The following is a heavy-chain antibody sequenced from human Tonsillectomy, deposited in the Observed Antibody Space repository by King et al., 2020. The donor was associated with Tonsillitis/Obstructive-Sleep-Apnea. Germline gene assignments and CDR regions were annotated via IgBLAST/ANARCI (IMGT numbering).Heavy chain of an antibody. Sequence: VQLVQSGGGLVQPGGSLRLSCAASGFTFSSYAMSWVRQAPGKGLEWVSAISGSGGSTYYADSVKGRFTISRDNSKNTLYLQMNSLRAEDTAVYYCAKGGSYYDSSGRGYYFDYWGQGTLVTVSS. V-gene: IGHV3-23*04. D-gene: IGHD3-22*01. CDR2: ISGSGGST. J-gene: IGHJ4*02. CDR1: GFTFSSYA. CDR3: AKGGSYYDSSGRGYYFDY.